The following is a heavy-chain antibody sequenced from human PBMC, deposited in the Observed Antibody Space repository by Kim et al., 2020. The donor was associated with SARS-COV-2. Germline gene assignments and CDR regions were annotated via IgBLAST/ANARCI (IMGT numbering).Heavy chain of an antibody. D-gene: IGHD6-13*01. CDR3: ARDVKMLLAAAGVDY. Sequence: GGSLRLSRAASGFTFSSYAMHWVRQAPGKGLEWVAVISYDGSNKYYADSVKGRFTISRDNSKNTLYLQMNSLRAEDTAVYYCARDVKMLLAAAGVDYWGQGTLGTVSS. CDR2: ISYDGSNK. J-gene: IGHJ4*02. CDR1: GFTFSSYA. V-gene: IGHV3-30-3*01.